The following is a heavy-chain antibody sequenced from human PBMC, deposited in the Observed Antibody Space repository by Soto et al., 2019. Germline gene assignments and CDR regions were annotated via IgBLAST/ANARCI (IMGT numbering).Heavy chain of an antibody. CDR3: ARDHDEDFGYDLDYFDY. Sequence: GGSLRLSCVASGFTFSSYGMHWVRQAPGKGLEWVGVISNDGSEKYYTDSVKGRFTISRDNSKNSLYLQMDSLRGEDTAFSFCARDHDEDFGYDLDYFDYWGQGTLVTVSS. D-gene: IGHD5-12*01. J-gene: IGHJ4*02. CDR2: ISNDGSEK. V-gene: IGHV3-30*03. CDR1: GFTFSSYG.